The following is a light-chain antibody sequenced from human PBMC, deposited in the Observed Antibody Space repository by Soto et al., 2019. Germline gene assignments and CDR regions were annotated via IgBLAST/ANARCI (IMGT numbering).Light chain of an antibody. CDR1: QSISRD. Sequence: DIHMTQSPSSLSPSVEDRVTLTCRASQSISRDLNWYQQKAGRAPRLLIYGASNLQSGVPSRFSGSGSGTEFTLTISSLLPEDFATYYCHQAYSTPVTFGQGTR. J-gene: IGKJ5*01. CDR2: GAS. V-gene: IGKV1-39*01. CDR3: HQAYSTPVT.